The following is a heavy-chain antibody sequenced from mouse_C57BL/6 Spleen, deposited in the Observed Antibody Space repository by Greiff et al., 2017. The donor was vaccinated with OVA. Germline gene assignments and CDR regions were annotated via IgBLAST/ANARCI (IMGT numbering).Heavy chain of an antibody. CDR3: TRGGAYFDV. D-gene: IGHD1-1*02. Sequence: EVKLMESGEGLVKPGGSLKLSCAASGFTFSSYAMSWVRQTPEKRLEWVAYISSGGDYIYYADTVKGRFPISRDNARNTLYLQMSSLKSEDTAMYYCTRGGAYFDVWGTGTTVTVSS. V-gene: IGHV5-9-1*02. CDR1: GFTFSSYA. CDR2: ISSGGDYI. J-gene: IGHJ1*03.